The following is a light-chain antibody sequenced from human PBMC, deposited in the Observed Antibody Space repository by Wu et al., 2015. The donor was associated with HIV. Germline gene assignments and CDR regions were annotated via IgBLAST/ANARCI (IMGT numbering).Light chain of an antibody. V-gene: IGKV3-15*01. CDR3: QQYNNWPPLT. CDR1: QSISTK. CDR2: GAS. Sequence: EIVMTQSPATLSVSPGERASLSCRASQSISTKLAWYQQKPGQAPRLLIYGASTRATGIPARFSGSGSGTEFTLTISSLQSEDFALYYCQQYNNWPPLTFGGGTKVE. J-gene: IGKJ4*01.